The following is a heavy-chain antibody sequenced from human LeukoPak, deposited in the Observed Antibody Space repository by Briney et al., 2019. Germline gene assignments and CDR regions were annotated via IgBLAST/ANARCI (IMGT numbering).Heavy chain of an antibody. Sequence: GGSLRLSCAAAGFTFSSYAMSWVRQAPGKGLEWVAVISYDGSNKYYADSVKGRFTISRDNSKNTLYLQMNSLRAEDTAVYYCAREARYYDFWSGYYEFDYWGQGTLVTVSS. D-gene: IGHD3-3*01. CDR3: AREARYYDFWSGYYEFDY. CDR1: GFTFSSYA. V-gene: IGHV3-30-3*01. J-gene: IGHJ4*02. CDR2: ISYDGSNK.